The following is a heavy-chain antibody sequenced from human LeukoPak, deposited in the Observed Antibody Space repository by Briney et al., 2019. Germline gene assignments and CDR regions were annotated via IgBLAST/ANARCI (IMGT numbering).Heavy chain of an antibody. CDR1: GGSISGFY. Sequence: KSSETLSLTCTVSGGSISGFYWSWIRQPPGKELQWIGSIFYSGSTNYNPSLKSRVTISVDTSKNQFSLKLSSVTAADTAVYYCARHRPGERRFDPWGQGTLVTVSS. CDR2: IFYSGST. J-gene: IGHJ5*02. V-gene: IGHV4-59*08. CDR3: ARHRPGERRFDP. D-gene: IGHD3-16*01.